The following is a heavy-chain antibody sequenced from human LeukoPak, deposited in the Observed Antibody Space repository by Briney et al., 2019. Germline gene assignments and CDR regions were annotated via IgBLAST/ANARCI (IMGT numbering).Heavy chain of an antibody. D-gene: IGHD4-17*01. CDR3: ARSPLYGDYDY. CDR2: INPNSGGT. J-gene: IGHJ4*02. Sequence: ASVKVSRKASGYTFTGYYMHWVRQAPGQGLEWMGWINPNSGGTNYAQKFQDRVTMTRDTSISTAYMELSRLRSDDTAMYYCARSPLYGDYDYWGQGTLVTVSS. V-gene: IGHV1-2*02. CDR1: GYTFTGYY.